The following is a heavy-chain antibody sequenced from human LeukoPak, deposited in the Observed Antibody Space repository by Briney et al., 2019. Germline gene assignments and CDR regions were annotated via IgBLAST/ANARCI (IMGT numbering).Heavy chain of an antibody. CDR2: ISSSGSTI. Sequence: GGSLRLSCAASGFTFSGYEMNWVRQAPGKGLEWVPYISSSGSTIYYADSVKGRFTISRDNAKNSLYLQMNSLRAEDTAVYYCARAGYCSGGSCYYMSFGMDVWGKGTTVTVSS. CDR1: GFTFSGYE. D-gene: IGHD2-15*01. J-gene: IGHJ6*04. V-gene: IGHV3-48*03. CDR3: ARAGYCSGGSCYYMSFGMDV.